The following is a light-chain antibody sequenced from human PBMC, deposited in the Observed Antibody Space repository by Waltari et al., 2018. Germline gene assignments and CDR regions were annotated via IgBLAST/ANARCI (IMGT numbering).Light chain of an antibody. CDR1: QSISSY. Sequence: DIQMTQSPSSLSASVGDRVSITCRTSQSISSYLNWYQQKPGKAPKLLIYDASTLQSGVPSRFSGSGSGTEFTLTISSLQPEDFATYHCQQSDSMPFTFGGGTKVEIK. CDR2: DAS. J-gene: IGKJ4*01. V-gene: IGKV1-39*01. CDR3: QQSDSMPFT.